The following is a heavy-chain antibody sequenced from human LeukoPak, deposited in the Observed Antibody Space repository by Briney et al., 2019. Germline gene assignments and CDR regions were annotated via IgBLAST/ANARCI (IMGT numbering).Heavy chain of an antibody. CDR3: ARDRDDSTTVTTPLYFDY. V-gene: IGHV3-48*03. D-gene: IGHD4-17*01. CDR1: GFTFSSYE. J-gene: IGHJ4*02. CDR2: ISSSGSTI. Sequence: GGSLRLSCAASGFTFSSYEMNGVRQAPGKGLEWVSYISSSGSTIYYADSVKGRFTISRDNAKNSLYLQMNSLRAEDTGVYYCARDRDDSTTVTTPLYFDYWAQGTLVTVSS.